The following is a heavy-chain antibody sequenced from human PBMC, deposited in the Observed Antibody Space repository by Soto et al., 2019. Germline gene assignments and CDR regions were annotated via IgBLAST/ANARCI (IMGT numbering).Heavy chain of an antibody. D-gene: IGHD3-22*01. Sequence: ASVKVSCKASGYTFTSYYMHWVRQAPGQGLEWMGIINPSGGSTSYAQKFQGRVTMTRDTSASTVYMELSSLRSEDTAVYYCARDLPRGTSSGYLRGASDYWGQGTLVTVSS. CDR1: GYTFTSYY. CDR3: ARDLPRGTSSGYLRGASDY. V-gene: IGHV1-46*01. CDR2: INPSGGST. J-gene: IGHJ4*02.